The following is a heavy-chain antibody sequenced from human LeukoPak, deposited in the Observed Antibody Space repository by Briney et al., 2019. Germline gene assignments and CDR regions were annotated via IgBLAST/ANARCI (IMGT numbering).Heavy chain of an antibody. V-gene: IGHV4-39*07. D-gene: IGHD6-19*01. CDR3: ARDGVAGGGGAFDI. J-gene: IGHJ3*02. CDR2: IYYSGST. Sequence: SETLSLTCTVSSGSISSSSYYWGWIRQPPGKGLEWIGSIYYSGSTYYNPSLKSRVTISVDTSKNQFSLKLSSVTAADTAVYYCARDGVAGGGGAFDIWGQGTMVTVSS. CDR1: SGSISSSSYY.